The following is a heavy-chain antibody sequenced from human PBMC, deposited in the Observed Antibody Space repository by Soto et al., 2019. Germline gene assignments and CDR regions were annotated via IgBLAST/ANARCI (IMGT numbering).Heavy chain of an antibody. CDR2: IIPIFGTA. Sequence: SVKVSCKASGYTFTYRYLHWVRQAPGQGLEWMGGIIPIFGTANYAQKFQGRVTITADESTSTAYMELSSLRSEDTAVYYCARDGGVYDYSPFDYWGQGTLVTVSS. CDR3: ARDGGVYDYSPFDY. CDR1: GYTFTYRY. D-gene: IGHD4-4*01. V-gene: IGHV1-69*13. J-gene: IGHJ4*02.